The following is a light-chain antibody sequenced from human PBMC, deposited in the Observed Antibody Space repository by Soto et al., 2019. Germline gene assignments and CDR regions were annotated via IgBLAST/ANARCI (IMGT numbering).Light chain of an antibody. V-gene: IGKV1-5*03. CDR2: EAS. CDR3: QQYNSYSWT. Sequence: DIQMTQSPSTRSSSFGDRVTITCRASQSVSSWLAWYQQKPGKAPRLLIYEASTLESGVPFRFSGSAAGTDVTYTISSLQHDDCATYCGQQYNSYSWTFGQGTKVDIK. J-gene: IGKJ1*01. CDR1: QSVSSW.